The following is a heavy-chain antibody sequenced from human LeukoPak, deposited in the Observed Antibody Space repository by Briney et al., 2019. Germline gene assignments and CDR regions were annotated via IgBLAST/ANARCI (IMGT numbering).Heavy chain of an antibody. J-gene: IGHJ4*02. CDR2: IIPILGIA. Sequence: ASVKVSCKASGGTFSSYAISWVRQAPGQGLEWMGRIIPILGIANYAQKFQGRVTITADKSTSTAYMELSSLRSEDTAVYYCAPGWFCSSTSCYGAHTPTSDYGGQGTRVTVAS. CDR1: GGTFSSYA. V-gene: IGHV1-69*04. D-gene: IGHD2-2*01. CDR3: APGWFCSSTSCYGAHTPTSDY.